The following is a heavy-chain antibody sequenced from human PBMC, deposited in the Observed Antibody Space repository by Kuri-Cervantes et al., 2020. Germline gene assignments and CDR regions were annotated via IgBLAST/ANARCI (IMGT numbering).Heavy chain of an antibody. Sequence: GESLKISCAASGFTFSSYAMSWVRQAPGKGLEWVSAISGSGGSTYYADSVKGRFTISRDNSKNTLYLQMNSLRAEDTAVYYCASSGYCSSTSCYGDYYYYGMDVWGQGTTVTVSS. CDR3: ASSGYCSSTSCYGDYYYYGMDV. D-gene: IGHD2-2*01. CDR2: ISGSGGST. J-gene: IGHJ6*02. CDR1: GFTFSSYA. V-gene: IGHV3-23*01.